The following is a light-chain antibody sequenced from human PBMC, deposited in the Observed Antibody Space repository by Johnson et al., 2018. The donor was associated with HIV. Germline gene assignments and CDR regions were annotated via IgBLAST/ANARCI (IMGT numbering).Light chain of an antibody. CDR3: GTWDSSLSAGGYV. CDR1: SSNIGNNY. Sequence: SLLTQPPSVSAAPGQKVTISCSGSSSNIGNNYVSWYQQLPGTAPKLLIYDNNKRPSGIPDRFSGSKSGTSATLGITGLQTGDEADYYCGTWDSSLSAGGYVFGTGTKVTVL. J-gene: IGLJ1*01. V-gene: IGLV1-51*01. CDR2: DNN.